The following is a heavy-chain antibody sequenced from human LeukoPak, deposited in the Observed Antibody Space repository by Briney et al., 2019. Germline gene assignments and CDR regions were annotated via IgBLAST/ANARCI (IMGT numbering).Heavy chain of an antibody. J-gene: IGHJ5*02. CDR3: AKEIAVAGTRWFDP. Sequence: GGSLRLSCAASGFTFSSYGMHWVRQAPGKGLEWVAVISYDGSNKYYADSVKGRFTISRYNSKNTLYLQMNSLRAEDTAVYYCAKEIAVAGTRWFDPWGQGTLVTVSS. D-gene: IGHD6-19*01. V-gene: IGHV3-30*18. CDR1: GFTFSSYG. CDR2: ISYDGSNK.